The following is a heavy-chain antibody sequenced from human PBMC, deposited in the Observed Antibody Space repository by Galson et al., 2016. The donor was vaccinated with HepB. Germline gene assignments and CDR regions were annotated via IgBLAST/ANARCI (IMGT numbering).Heavy chain of an antibody. CDR3: ARRGGSVGATSFDL. CDR2: VFYSGTT. V-gene: IGHV4-39*01. CDR1: GASIRNSVYY. D-gene: IGHD1-26*01. J-gene: IGHJ5*02. Sequence: SETLSLTCSVSGASIRNSVYYWGWIRQPPGKGLEWIGSVFYSGTTYYNPSLKSRLTISVDTSKNQFSLKLTSVTAAGTSVYYCARRGGSVGATSFDLWGQGTLVIVSS.